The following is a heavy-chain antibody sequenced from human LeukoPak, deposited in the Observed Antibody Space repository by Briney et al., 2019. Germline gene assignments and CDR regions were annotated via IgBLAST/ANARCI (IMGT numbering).Heavy chain of an antibody. CDR3: ARDHIAAAGNDAFDI. D-gene: IGHD6-13*01. CDR1: GFTFSSYG. V-gene: IGHV3-33*01. CDR2: IWYDGNNK. J-gene: IGHJ3*02. Sequence: GGSLRLSCAASGFTFSSYGMHWVRRAPGKGLEWVAVIWYDGNNKYYGDSVKGRFTISRDNSKNTLFLQMNSLRVEDTAVYYCARDHIAAAGNDAFDIWGQGTMVTVSS.